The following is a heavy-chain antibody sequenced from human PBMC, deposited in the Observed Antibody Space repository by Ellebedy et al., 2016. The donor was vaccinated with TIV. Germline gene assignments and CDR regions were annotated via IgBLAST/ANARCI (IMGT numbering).Heavy chain of an antibody. CDR3: ARLVSGFYYAMDV. D-gene: IGHD2-21*01. CDR1: GGSISRSSYY. Sequence: MPSETLSLTCTVSGGSISRSSYYWGWVRQPPGKGLEWIASIYYSGSTYYNPSLKSRLTISVDTSKNQFSLKLTSVTAADTAVYFCARLVSGFYYAMDVWGQGTAVTVSS. J-gene: IGHJ6*02. CDR2: IYYSGST. V-gene: IGHV4-39*01.